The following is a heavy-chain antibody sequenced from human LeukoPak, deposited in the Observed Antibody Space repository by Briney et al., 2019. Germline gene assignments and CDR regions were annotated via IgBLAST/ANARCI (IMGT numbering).Heavy chain of an antibody. J-gene: IGHJ4*02. CDR1: GFIFSNYG. D-gene: IGHD3-10*01. CDR3: AQGGGSGTYAFDY. Sequence: PGGSLRLSCAATGFIFSNYGMHWVRQAPGKGLEWVAFIRYDGTNKYYADSVKGRFTISRDNSRNTLYLQMNSLRVEDTAVYYCAQGGGSGTYAFDYWGQGTLVTVSS. CDR2: IRYDGTNK. V-gene: IGHV3-30*02.